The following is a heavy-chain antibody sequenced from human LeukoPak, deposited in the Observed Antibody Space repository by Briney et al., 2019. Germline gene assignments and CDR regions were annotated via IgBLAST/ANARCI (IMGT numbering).Heavy chain of an antibody. Sequence: PGGSLRLSCAASGFTFSDYYMSWVRQAPGKGLEWVSVIYSGGSTYYADSVKGRFTISRDNSKNTLYLQMNSLRAEDTAVYYCASGIGGSRDDYGDYGGYFDYWGQGTLVTVSS. CDR3: ASGIGGSRDDYGDYGGYFDY. V-gene: IGHV3-53*01. CDR2: IYSGGST. J-gene: IGHJ4*02. D-gene: IGHD4-17*01. CDR1: GFTFSDYY.